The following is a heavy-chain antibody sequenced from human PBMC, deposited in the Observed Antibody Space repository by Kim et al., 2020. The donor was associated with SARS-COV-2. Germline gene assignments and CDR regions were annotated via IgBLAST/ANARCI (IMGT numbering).Heavy chain of an antibody. CDR2: ISSSSSYT. CDR3: ARVFGRGSRGSWYFDY. D-gene: IGHD1-26*01. V-gene: IGHV3-11*05. Sequence: GGSLRLSCAASGFTFSDYYMSWIRQAPGKGLEWVSYISSSSSYTNYADSVKGRFTISRDNAKNSLYLQMNSLRAEDTAVYYCARVFGRGSRGSWYFDYWGQGTLVTVSS. CDR1: GFTFSDYY. J-gene: IGHJ4*02.